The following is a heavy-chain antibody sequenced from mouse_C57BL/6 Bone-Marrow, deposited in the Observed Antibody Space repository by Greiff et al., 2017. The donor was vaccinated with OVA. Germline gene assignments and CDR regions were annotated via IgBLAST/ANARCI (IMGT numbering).Heavy chain of an antibody. Sequence: VQLQQSVAELVRPGASVKLSCTASGFNFNNTYMHWVQQSPEQGLEWIGRIDPATGTTKYTPKFKGKATITADKSSNTAYLQLNSLTSEDSAIYYCARHYGHWSIDVWGKGTTVTVSS. CDR3: ARHYGHWSIDV. J-gene: IGHJ1*03. D-gene: IGHD1-1*02. V-gene: IGHV14-3*01. CDR1: GFNFNNTY. CDR2: IDPATGTT.